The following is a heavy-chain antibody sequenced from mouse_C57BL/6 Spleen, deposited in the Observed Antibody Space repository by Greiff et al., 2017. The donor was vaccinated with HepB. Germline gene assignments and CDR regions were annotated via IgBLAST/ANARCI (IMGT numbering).Heavy chain of an antibody. V-gene: IGHV1-26*01. Sequence: EVQLQQSGPELVKPGASVKISCKASGYTFTDYYMNWVKQSHGKSLEWIGDINPNNGGTSYNQKFKGKATLTVDKSSSTAYMELRSLTSEDSAVYYCARERDVYYAMDYWGQGTSVTVSS. CDR2: INPNNGGT. CDR1: GYTFTDYY. J-gene: IGHJ4*01. CDR3: ARERDVYYAMDY.